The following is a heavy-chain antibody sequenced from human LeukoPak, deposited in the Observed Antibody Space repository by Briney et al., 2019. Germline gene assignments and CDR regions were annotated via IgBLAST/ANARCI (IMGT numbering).Heavy chain of an antibody. CDR3: ARDMWELELRIANSRFDP. J-gene: IGHJ5*02. Sequence: ASVKVSCKASGYTFTGYYMHWVRQAPGQGLEWMGWINPNSGGTNYAQRFQGRVTMTRDTSISTAYMELSRLRSVDTAVYYCARDMWELELRIANSRFDPWGQGTLVTVSS. D-gene: IGHD1-7*01. V-gene: IGHV1-2*02. CDR2: INPNSGGT. CDR1: GYTFTGYY.